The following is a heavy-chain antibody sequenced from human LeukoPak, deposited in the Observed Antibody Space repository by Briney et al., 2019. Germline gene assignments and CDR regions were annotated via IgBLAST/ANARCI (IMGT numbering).Heavy chain of an antibody. V-gene: IGHV3-30*04. CDR1: GFTFSSYE. CDR2: ISCDGSNK. Sequence: PGGSLRLSCAASGFTFSSYEMNWVRQAPGKGLEWVAVISCDGSNKSYADSVKGRFTVSRDNSKNTLYLQMNSLRAEDTAVYYCARLGYDSSGYYYVGYFDYWGQGTLVTVSS. D-gene: IGHD3-22*01. CDR3: ARLGYDSSGYYYVGYFDY. J-gene: IGHJ4*02.